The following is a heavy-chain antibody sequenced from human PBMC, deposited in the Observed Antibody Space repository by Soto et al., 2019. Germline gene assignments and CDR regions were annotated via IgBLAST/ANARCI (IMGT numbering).Heavy chain of an antibody. CDR3: ARDPQSPHYGMDV. CDR1: GGSISSGGYY. V-gene: IGHV4-31*03. Sequence: SETLSLTCTVSGGSISSGGYYWSWIRQHPGKGLEWIGYIYYSGSTYYNPSLKSRVTISVDTSKNQFSLKLSSVTAADTAVYYCARDPQSPHYGMDVWGQGTTVTVSS. CDR2: IYYSGST. J-gene: IGHJ6*02.